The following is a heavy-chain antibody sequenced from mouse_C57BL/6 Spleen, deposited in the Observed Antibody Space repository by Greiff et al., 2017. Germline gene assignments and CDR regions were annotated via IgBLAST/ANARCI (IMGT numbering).Heavy chain of an antibody. J-gene: IGHJ3*01. Sequence: EVQLQESGPGLVKPSQSLSLTCSVTGYSITSGYYWNWIRQFPGNKLEWMSYISYDGSNNYTPSLQNRIPITRDPSKNQYLLKFNSVSTEDTATYCCTRDDGYYDWFAYWGQGTLVTVSA. D-gene: IGHD2-3*01. V-gene: IGHV3-6*01. CDR1: GYSITSGYY. CDR3: TRDDGYYDWFAY. CDR2: ISYDGSN.